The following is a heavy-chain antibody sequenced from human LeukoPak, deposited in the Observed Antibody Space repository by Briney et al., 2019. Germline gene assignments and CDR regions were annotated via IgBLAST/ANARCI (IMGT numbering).Heavy chain of an antibody. CDR3: ARDMTTVTTAIYYYYGMDV. J-gene: IGHJ6*02. Sequence: ASVKVSCKASGYTFTSYGISWVRQAPGQGLEWMGWISTYNDNTNYAQKLQDRVTMTTDTSTNTAYMELRSLRSDDTAVYYCARDMTTVTTAIYYYYGMDVWGQGTTVTVSS. D-gene: IGHD4-17*01. V-gene: IGHV1-18*01. CDR2: ISTYNDNT. CDR1: GYTFTSYG.